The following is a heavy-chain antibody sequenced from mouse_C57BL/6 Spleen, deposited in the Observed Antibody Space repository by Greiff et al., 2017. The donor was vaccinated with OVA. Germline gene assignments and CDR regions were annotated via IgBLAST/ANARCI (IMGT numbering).Heavy chain of an antibody. CDR1: GYSITSGYY. D-gene: IGHD1-2*01. CDR2: ISYDGSN. Sequence: EVKLEESGPGLVKPSQSLSLTCSVTGYSITSGYYWNWIRQFPGNKLEWMGYISYDGSNNYNPSLKNRISITRDTSKNQFFLKLNSVTTEDTATYYCARDLFTTAFDYWGQGTTLTVSS. CDR3: ARDLFTTAFDY. V-gene: IGHV3-6*01. J-gene: IGHJ2*01.